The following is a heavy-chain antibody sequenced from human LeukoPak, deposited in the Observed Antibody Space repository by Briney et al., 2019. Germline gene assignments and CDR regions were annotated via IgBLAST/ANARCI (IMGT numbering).Heavy chain of an antibody. CDR2: ISSTSSFT. CDR3: ARAVTRVDY. Sequence: GGSLRLSCAASGFTFSDYYMSWIRQAPGKGLEWVSYISSTSSFTNYADSVKGRFTISRDNAKNSLYLQIDSLRAEDTAIYYCARAVTRVDYWGQGTLVTVSS. CDR1: GFTFSDYY. J-gene: IGHJ4*02. V-gene: IGHV3-11*06. D-gene: IGHD4-17*01.